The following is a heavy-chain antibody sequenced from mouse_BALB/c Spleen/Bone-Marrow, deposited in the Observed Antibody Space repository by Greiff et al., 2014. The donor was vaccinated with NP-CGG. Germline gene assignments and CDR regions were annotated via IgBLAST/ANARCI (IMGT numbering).Heavy chain of an antibody. J-gene: IGHJ3*01. Sequence: EVQVVESGGGLVQPGGSMKLSCVASGFTFSNYWMNWVRQSPEKGLEWVAEIRLKSNNYATHYAESVKGRFTISRDDSKSSVYPQMNNLRAEDTGIYYCTTGFAYWGQGTLVTVSA. V-gene: IGHV6-6*02. CDR1: GFTFSNYW. CDR2: IRLKSNNYAT. CDR3: TTGFAY.